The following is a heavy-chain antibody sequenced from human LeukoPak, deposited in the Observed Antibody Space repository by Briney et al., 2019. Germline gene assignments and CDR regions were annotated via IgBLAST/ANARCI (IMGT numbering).Heavy chain of an antibody. J-gene: IGHJ5*02. Sequence: SVKVSCKASGYTFTSYAMNWVRQAPGQGLEWMGRIIPIFGTANYAQKFQGRVTITADESTSTAYMELSSLRSEDTAVYYCARLDSSSWYSRSDWFAPWGQGTLVTVSS. D-gene: IGHD6-13*01. CDR1: GYTFTSYA. CDR3: ARLDSSSWYSRSDWFAP. V-gene: IGHV1-69*13. CDR2: IIPIFGTA.